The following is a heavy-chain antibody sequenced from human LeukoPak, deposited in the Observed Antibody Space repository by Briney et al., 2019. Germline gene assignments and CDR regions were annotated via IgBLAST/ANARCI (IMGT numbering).Heavy chain of an antibody. D-gene: IGHD5-12*01. CDR2: ISGSGGST. CDR1: GFTFSSYA. J-gene: IGHJ4*02. V-gene: IGHV3-23*01. CDR3: AKDVDIVATTLLDY. Sequence: GGSLRLSCAASGFTFSSYAMGWVRQAPGKGLEWVSAISGSGGSTYYADSVKGRFTISRDNSKNTLYLQMNSLRAEDTAVYYCAKDVDIVATTLLDYWGQGTLVTVSS.